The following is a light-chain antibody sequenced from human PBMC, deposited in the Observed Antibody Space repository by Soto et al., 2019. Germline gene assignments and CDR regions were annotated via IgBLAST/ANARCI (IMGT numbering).Light chain of an antibody. V-gene: IGLV3-21*02. CDR3: QVWDRSSDHPV. Sequence: SYELTQAPSVSVAPGQTARITCGGNNIGSKSVHWYQQKPGQAPVVVVYDDSDRPSGIPERFSGSNSGNTATLTISRVEAGDEADYYCQVWDRSSDHPVFGGGTKLTVL. J-gene: IGLJ3*02. CDR1: NIGSKS. CDR2: DDS.